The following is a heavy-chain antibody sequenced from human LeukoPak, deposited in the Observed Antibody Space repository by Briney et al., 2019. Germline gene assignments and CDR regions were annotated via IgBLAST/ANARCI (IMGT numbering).Heavy chain of an antibody. CDR2: FDPEDGET. Sequence: ASVKVSCKVSGYTLTELSMHWVRQAPGKGLEWMGGFDPEDGETIYAQKFQGRVTMTEDTSTDTAYMVLSSLRSEDTAVYYCATDPLVTTMVRGVNWYWDYWGQGTLVTVSS. CDR3: ATDPLVTTMVRGVNWYWDY. D-gene: IGHD3-10*01. J-gene: IGHJ4*02. CDR1: GYTLTELS. V-gene: IGHV1-24*01.